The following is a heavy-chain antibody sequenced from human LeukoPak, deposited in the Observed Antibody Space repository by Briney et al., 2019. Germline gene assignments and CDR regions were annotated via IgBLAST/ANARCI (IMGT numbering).Heavy chain of an antibody. J-gene: IGHJ4*02. CDR1: GFTFSSYA. V-gene: IGHV3-23*01. D-gene: IGHD6-13*01. CDR3: ARDTGIAAAGTSGPDY. Sequence: GGSLRLSCAASGFTFSSYAMSWVRQAPGKGLEWVSAISGSGDSTYYGDSVKGRFTISRDNSKNTLYLQMNSLRAEDTAVYYCARDTGIAAAGTSGPDYWGQGTLVTVSS. CDR2: ISGSGDST.